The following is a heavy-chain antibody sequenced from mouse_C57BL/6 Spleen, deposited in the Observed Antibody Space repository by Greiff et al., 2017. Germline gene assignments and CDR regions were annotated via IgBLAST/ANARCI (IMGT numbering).Heavy chain of an antibody. Sequence: EVQLVESGGGLLKPGGSLKLSCAASGFTFSDYGMHWVRQAPEKGLEWVAYISSGSSTIYYADTVKGRFTISRDNAKNTLFLQMTSLRSEDTAMYYCARAYWSYYFDYWGQGTTLTVSS. D-gene: IGHD4-1*01. CDR3: ARAYWSYYFDY. V-gene: IGHV5-17*01. CDR1: GFTFSDYG. CDR2: ISSGSSTI. J-gene: IGHJ2*01.